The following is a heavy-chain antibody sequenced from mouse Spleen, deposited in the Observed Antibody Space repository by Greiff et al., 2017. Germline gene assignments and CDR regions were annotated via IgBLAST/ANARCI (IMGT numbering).Heavy chain of an antibody. V-gene: IGHV3-1*01. CDR1: GYSITSGYD. D-gene: IGHD4-1*01. Sequence: VQLKESGPGMVKPSQSLSLTCTVTGYSITSGYDWHWIRHFPGNKLEWMGYISYSGSTNYNPSLKSRISITHDTSKNHFFLKLNSVTTEDTATYYCAREKELGRGGYFDVWGAGTTVTVSS. CDR3: AREKELGRGGYFDV. CDR2: ISYSGST. J-gene: IGHJ1*01.